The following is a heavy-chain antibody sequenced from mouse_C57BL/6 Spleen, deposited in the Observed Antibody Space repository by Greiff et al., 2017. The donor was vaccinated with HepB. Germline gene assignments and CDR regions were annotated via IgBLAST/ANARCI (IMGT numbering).Heavy chain of an antibody. D-gene: IGHD2-4*01. CDR1: GFTFSSYA. Sequence: VQLVESGGGLVKPGGSLKLSCAASGFTFSSYAMSWVRQTPEKRLEWVATISDGGSYTYYPDNVKGRFTISRDNAKNNLYLQMSHLKSEDTAMYYCAREEGYDDDGAWFAYWGQGTLVTVSA. CDR2: ISDGGSYT. CDR3: AREEGYDDDGAWFAY. V-gene: IGHV5-4*01. J-gene: IGHJ3*01.